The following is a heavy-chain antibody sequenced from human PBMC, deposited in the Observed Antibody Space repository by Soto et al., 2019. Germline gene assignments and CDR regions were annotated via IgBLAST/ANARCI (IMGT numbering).Heavy chain of an antibody. CDR3: ARRVYSSSWYYYYYYVMDV. J-gene: IGHJ6*02. D-gene: IGHD6-13*01. Sequence: QVQLVQSGAEVKKPGASVKVSCKASGYTFTSYDINWVRQATGQGLEWMGWMNPNSGNTGYAQKFQGRVTMTRNTSIITAYIEMSSLRSEDTAVYYCARRVYSSSWYYYYYYVMDVWGQGTTVTVSS. CDR1: GYTFTSYD. CDR2: MNPNSGNT. V-gene: IGHV1-8*01.